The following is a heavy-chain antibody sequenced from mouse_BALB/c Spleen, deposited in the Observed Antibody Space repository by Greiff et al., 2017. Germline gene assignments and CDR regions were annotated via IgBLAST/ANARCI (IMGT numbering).Heavy chain of an antibody. Sequence: EVQRVESGGGLVQPGGSLKLSCAASGFTFSSYTMSWVRQTPEKRLEWVASISSGGSTYYPDSVKGRFTISRDNARNILYLQMSSLRSEDTAMYYCARGYGNFLDYWGQGTTLTVSS. CDR2: ISSGGST. CDR1: GFTFSSYT. D-gene: IGHD2-1*01. V-gene: IGHV5-6-5*01. J-gene: IGHJ2*01. CDR3: ARGYGNFLDY.